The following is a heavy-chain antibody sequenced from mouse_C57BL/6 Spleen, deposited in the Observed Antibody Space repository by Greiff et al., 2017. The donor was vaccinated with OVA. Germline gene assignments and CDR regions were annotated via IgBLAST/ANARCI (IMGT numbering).Heavy chain of an antibody. Sequence: QVQLQQSGAELVKPGASVKLSYKASGYTFTEYTIHWVKQRSGQGLEWIGWFYPGSGSIKYNEKFKDKDTLTVDKSSSTVYMELSRLTSEDTAVYFGARHEGRDGRSHWYFAVWGTGTMVTVSS. V-gene: IGHV1-62-2*01. CDR1: GYTFTEYT. CDR3: ARHEGRDGRSHWYFAV. J-gene: IGHJ1*03. D-gene: IGHD1-1*01. CDR2: FYPGSGSI.